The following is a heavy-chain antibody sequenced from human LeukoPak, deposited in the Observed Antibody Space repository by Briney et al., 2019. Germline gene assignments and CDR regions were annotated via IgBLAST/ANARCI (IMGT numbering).Heavy chain of an antibody. D-gene: IGHD3-22*01. CDR2: IYYSGST. V-gene: IGHV4-39*01. Sequence: SETLSLTCTVSGGSISSSSYYWGWIRQPPGKGLQWIGTIYYSGSTYYNPSLNSRVTISVDTSKNQFSLKLSSVTAADTAVYYCVIGPYYYVFDYWGQGTLVTVSS. J-gene: IGHJ4*02. CDR1: GGSISSSSYY. CDR3: VIGPYYYVFDY.